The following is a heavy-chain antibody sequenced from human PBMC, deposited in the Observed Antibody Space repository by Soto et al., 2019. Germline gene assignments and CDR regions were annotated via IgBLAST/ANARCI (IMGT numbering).Heavy chain of an antibody. V-gene: IGHV4-59*04. D-gene: IGHD1-26*01. J-gene: IGHJ5*02. CDR2: IYYTGTT. Sequence: SETLSLTCTVSGGSISSYYWSWIRQPPGKGLEWIGSIYYTGTTSYNPSLRSRVTKSVDTSTNQFSLRMSSVSAADTVVFYCGRHPGYLSGKRWFDPWGQGTLVTVSS. CDR1: GGSISSYY. CDR3: GRHPGYLSGKRWFDP.